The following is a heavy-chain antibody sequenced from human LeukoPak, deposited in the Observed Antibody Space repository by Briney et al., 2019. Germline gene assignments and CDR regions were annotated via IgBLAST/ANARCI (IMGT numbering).Heavy chain of an antibody. J-gene: IGHJ6*04. Sequence: GGSLRLSCAASGFTFSDYYMSWIRQAPGKGLEWVSYISSSSSYTNYADSVKGRFTISRNNAKNSLYLQMNSLRAEDTAVYYCARFLTALYGMDVWGKGTTVTVSS. V-gene: IGHV3-11*03. D-gene: IGHD3-9*01. CDR2: ISSSSSYT. CDR1: GFTFSDYY. CDR3: ARFLTALYGMDV.